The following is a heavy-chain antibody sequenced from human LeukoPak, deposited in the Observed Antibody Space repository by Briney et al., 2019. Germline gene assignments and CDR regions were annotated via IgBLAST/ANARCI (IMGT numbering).Heavy chain of an antibody. CDR2: ISSSGSTI. D-gene: IGHD3-10*02. Sequence: GGSLRLSCAASGFTFSGYKMRGVSQAPGRGLWWVSYISSSGSTIYYADSVKGRFTISRDNAKNSLYLQMNSLRAEDTAVYYCAELGITMIGGVWGKGTTVTISS. CDR3: AELGITMIGGV. CDR1: GFTFSGYK. J-gene: IGHJ6*04. V-gene: IGHV3-48*03.